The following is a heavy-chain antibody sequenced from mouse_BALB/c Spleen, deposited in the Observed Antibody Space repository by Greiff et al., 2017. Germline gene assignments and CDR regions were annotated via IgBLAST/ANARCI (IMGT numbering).Heavy chain of an antibody. J-gene: IGHJ1*01. CDR2: IDPANGNT. Sequence: VKLQESGAELVKPGASVKLSCTASGFNIKDTYMHWVKQRPEQGLEWIGRIDPANGNTKYDPKFQGKATITADTSSNTAYLQLSSLTSEDTAVYYCARGGLRYWYFDVWGAGTTVTVSS. D-gene: IGHD2-4*01. V-gene: IGHV14-3*02. CDR1: GFNIKDTY. CDR3: ARGGLRYWYFDV.